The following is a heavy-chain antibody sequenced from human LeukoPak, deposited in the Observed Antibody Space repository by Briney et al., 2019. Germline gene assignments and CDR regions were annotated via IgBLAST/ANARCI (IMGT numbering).Heavy chain of an antibody. Sequence: KPGGSLRLSCAASGFTFSSYSMNWVRRAPGKGLEWVSSISSSSSYIYYADSVKGRFTISRDNAKNSLYLQMSSLRAEDTAVYYCARDQGPDGYSSSWYSYYFDYWGQGTLVTVSS. CDR1: GFTFSSYS. J-gene: IGHJ4*02. V-gene: IGHV3-21*01. D-gene: IGHD6-13*01. CDR2: ISSSSSYI. CDR3: ARDQGPDGYSSSWYSYYFDY.